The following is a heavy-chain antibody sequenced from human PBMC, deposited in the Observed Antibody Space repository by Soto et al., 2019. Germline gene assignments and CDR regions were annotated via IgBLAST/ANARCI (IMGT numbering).Heavy chain of an antibody. CDR3: ARLDTAMVLYAFDI. Sequence: QLQLQESGPGLVKPSETLSLTCTVSGGSISSSSYYWGWIRQPPGKGLEWIGSIYYSGSTYYNPSLKSRVTISVDTSKNQCSLKLSSVAAADTAVYYCARLDTAMVLYAFDIWGQGTMVTVSS. V-gene: IGHV4-39*01. J-gene: IGHJ3*02. CDR2: IYYSGST. CDR1: GGSISSSSYY. D-gene: IGHD5-18*01.